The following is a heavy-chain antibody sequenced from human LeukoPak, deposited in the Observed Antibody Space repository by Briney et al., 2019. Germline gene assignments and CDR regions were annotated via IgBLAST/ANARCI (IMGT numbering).Heavy chain of an antibody. J-gene: IGHJ4*02. D-gene: IGHD3-22*01. CDR1: GGSISSYY. V-gene: IGHV3-53*01. Sequence: ETLSLTCTVSGGSISSYYWSWVRQAPGKGLEWASVLYNAGSTYYADSVKGRFTISRDNSKNTLYLQMYSLRAEDTAVYYCASLKGLFDYFDYWGQGILVTVYS. CDR3: ASLKGLFDYFDY. CDR2: LYNAGST.